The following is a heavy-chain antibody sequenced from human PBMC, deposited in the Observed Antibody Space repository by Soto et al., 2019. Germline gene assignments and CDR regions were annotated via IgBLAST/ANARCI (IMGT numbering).Heavy chain of an antibody. J-gene: IGHJ4*02. CDR3: ARARDKYGGSVAY. Sequence: QVQLQESGPGLVKPAQTLSLTCAVSHGSVTSGGYYWSWIRLLPGKGLEWIGQIYHTGNTYYNPSLKRRVSLSVDTSRTQFAGMLSSVPAADTAVYFCARARDKYGGSVAYWGQGILVNVSS. D-gene: IGHD2-15*01. CDR1: HGSVTSGGYY. CDR2: IYHTGNT. V-gene: IGHV4-31*11.